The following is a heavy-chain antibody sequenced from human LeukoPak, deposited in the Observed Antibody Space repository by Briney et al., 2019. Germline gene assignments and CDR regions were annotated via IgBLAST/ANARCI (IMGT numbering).Heavy chain of an antibody. V-gene: IGHV4-39*01. J-gene: IGHJ4*02. CDR2: IYYSGST. D-gene: IGHD6-6*01. CDR1: GGSISSSSYY. Sequence: SETLSLTCTVSGGSISSSSYYWGWIRQPPGKGLEWIGTIYYSGSTYYTPSLKSRLTISVDTSKNQFSLKLSSVTAADTAVYYRARTIAARRDYFDSWGQGTLVTVSS. CDR3: ARTIAARRDYFDS.